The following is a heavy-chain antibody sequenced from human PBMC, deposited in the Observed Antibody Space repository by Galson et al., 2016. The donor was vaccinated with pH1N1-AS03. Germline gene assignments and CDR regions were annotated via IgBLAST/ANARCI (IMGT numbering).Heavy chain of an antibody. J-gene: IGHJ4*02. D-gene: IGHD3-3*01. CDR2: IYTSGST. CDR3: ARFTMGAFDY. CDR1: GASISSGSYY. Sequence: TLSPTCTLSGASISSGSYYWSWIRQPAGKGLECIGRIYTSGSTYYNPSLKSRVTISVDTPKNQFALKMSSLTAADTAMYYCARFTMGAFDYWGQGTLVTVSS. V-gene: IGHV4-61*02.